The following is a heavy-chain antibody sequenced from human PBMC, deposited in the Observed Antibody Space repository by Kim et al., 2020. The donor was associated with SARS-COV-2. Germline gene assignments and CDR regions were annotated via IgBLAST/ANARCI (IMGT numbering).Heavy chain of an antibody. Sequence: SETLSLTYTVSGGSISSSSYYWGWIRQPPGKGLEWIGSIYYSGSTYYNPSLKSRVTISVDTSKNQFSLKLSSVTAADTAVYYCARLDYGDYVDYWGQGTLVTVSS. CDR3: ARLDYGDYVDY. J-gene: IGHJ4*02. D-gene: IGHD4-17*01. CDR1: GGSISSSSYY. CDR2: IYYSGST. V-gene: IGHV4-39*01.